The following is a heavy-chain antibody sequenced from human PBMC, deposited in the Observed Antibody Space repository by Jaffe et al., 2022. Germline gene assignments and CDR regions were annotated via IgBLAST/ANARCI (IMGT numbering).Heavy chain of an antibody. CDR2: IYYSGST. CDR3: ARGGDGYNFFDY. J-gene: IGHJ4*02. CDR1: GGSISSYY. Sequence: QVQLQESGPGLVKPSETLSLTCTVSGGSISSYYWSWIRQPPGKGLEWIGYIYYSGSTNYNPSLKSRVTISVDTSKNQFSLKLSSVTAADTAVYYCARGGDGYNFFDYWGQGTLVTVSS. V-gene: IGHV4-59*01. D-gene: IGHD5-12*01.